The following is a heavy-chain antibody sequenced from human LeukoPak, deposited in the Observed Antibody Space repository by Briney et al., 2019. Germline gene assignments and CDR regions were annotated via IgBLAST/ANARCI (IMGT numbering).Heavy chain of an antibody. J-gene: IGHJ4*02. D-gene: IGHD1-26*01. CDR1: GFTFSSYS. Sequence: GGSLRLSCAASGFTFSSYSMNWVRQAPGKGLEWVSSISSSSSYMYYADSVKGRFTISRDNAKNSLYLQMNSLRAEDTAVYYCARNAPTSLGPFDYWGQGTLVTVSS. CDR3: ARNAPTSLGPFDY. CDR2: ISSSSSYM. V-gene: IGHV3-21*04.